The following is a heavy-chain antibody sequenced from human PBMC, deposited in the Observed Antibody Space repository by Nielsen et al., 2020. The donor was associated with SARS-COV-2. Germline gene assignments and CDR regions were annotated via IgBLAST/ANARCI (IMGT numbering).Heavy chain of an antibody. D-gene: IGHD5-18*01. CDR1: GFTFDDYA. CDR2: ISWNSGSI. CDR3: AKGYSYGYGPDFDY. V-gene: IGHV3-9*01. J-gene: IGHJ4*02. Sequence: GGSLRLSCAASGFTFDDYAMHWVRQAPGKGLEWVSGISWNSGSIGYADSVKGRFTISRDNAKNSLYLQMNSLRAEDTALYYCAKGYSYGYGPDFDYWGQGTLVTVSS.